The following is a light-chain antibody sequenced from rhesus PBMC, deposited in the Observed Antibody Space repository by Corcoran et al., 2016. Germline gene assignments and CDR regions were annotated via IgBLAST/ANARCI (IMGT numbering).Light chain of an antibody. CDR2: HAT. CDR3: RQCNGLVT. CDR1: QDIHRY. Sequence: DIHMTQSPSSVSAFVGDRVTISCRASQDIHRYLAWYQQRRGKAPNLLIYHATDLQWGVPSRVSGSGSGTEFSLTISSLQPDDSATYYCRQCNGLVTFGGGTKVEI. J-gene: IGKJ4*01. V-gene: IGKV1-25*02.